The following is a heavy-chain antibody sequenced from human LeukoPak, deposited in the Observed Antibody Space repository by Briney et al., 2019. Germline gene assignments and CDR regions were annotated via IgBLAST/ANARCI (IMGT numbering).Heavy chain of an antibody. CDR2: VYHSGST. Sequence: SGTLSLTCAVYGGSISSSNWWSWVRQPPGKGLEGIGEVYHSGSTNYNPSLRSRVTILVDKSKNQFSLKLSSVTAADTAVYYCARAPGPYYYVDVWGKGTTVTVSS. CDR3: ARAPGPYYYVDV. J-gene: IGHJ6*03. D-gene: IGHD1-1*01. V-gene: IGHV4-4*02. CDR1: GGSISSSNW.